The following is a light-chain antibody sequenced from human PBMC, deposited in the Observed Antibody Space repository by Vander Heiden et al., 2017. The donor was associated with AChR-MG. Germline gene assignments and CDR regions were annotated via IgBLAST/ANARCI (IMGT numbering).Light chain of an antibody. CDR3: QQDYNWPYT. V-gene: IGKV3-15*01. CDR2: GTS. CDR1: QNINSD. Sequence: EIVMTQSPASLSVSPGERATLSCAAGQNINSDLAWYQQKLGQSPRLLIYGTSTRATGVPARFSGSGSGTEFTLTITSLQSEDFAVYYCQQDYNWPYTFGQGTKLEV. J-gene: IGKJ2*01.